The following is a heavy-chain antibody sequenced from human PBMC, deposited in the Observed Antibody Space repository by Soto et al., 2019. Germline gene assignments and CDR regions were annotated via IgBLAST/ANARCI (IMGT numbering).Heavy chain of an antibody. CDR2: INPATGNT. D-gene: IGHD2-15*01. CDR3: ARRDKAARWPGT. CDR1: GYTFATYA. J-gene: IGHJ5*02. V-gene: IGHV1-3*01. Sequence: QVQLVQSGAEVKKPGASVKVSCKASGYTFATYAIHWVRQAPGEGLEWMGWINPATGNTEYSEKFQDRVTLTRDTTANTAYIGMRGLGFEDKTVQFCARRDKAARWPGTWGQGTLGTVSS.